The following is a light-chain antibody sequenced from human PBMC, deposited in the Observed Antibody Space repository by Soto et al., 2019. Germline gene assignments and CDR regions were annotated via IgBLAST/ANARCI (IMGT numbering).Light chain of an antibody. V-gene: IGKV3D-7*01. Sequence: EFVLTQSPGTLSLSRGERATLSCRASERIYSAYLGWYQQRPGQAPRLLIYGASTRATGIPSRFSGSGFGTDFTLTISSLQPEDSAIYYCQQADTFPITFGQGTRLEI. CDR3: QQADTFPIT. CDR1: ERIYSAY. J-gene: IGKJ5*01. CDR2: GAS.